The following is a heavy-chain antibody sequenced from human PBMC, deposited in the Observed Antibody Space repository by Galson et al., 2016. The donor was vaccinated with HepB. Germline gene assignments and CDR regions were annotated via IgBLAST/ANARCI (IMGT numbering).Heavy chain of an antibody. CDR3: VYNSPRQQLAPNNYQYYYMDV. V-gene: IGHV2-5*04. J-gene: IGHJ6*03. Sequence: PALVKPTQTLTLTCPFSGFSLTTSGVSVGWIRQPPGKALEWLALLYWDDDNRSSPSLNTRPTITKDPSKNQVVLTSTNMDPVDTGTYYCVYNSPRQQLAPNNYQYYYMDVWGKGTTVTVSS. CDR1: GFSLTTSGVS. D-gene: IGHD6-13*01. CDR2: LYWDDDN.